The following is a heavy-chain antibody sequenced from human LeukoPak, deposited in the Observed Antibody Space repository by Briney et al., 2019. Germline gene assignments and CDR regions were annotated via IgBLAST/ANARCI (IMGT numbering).Heavy chain of an antibody. J-gene: IGHJ4*02. Sequence: ASVKVSCKASGYTFTSYGISWVRQAPGQGLEWMGWISAYNGNTNYAQKLQGRVTMTTDTSTSTAYMELRSLRSDDTAVYYCARARWGIAAAGLDYWGQGTLVTVSS. CDR1: GYTFTSYG. CDR2: ISAYNGNT. V-gene: IGHV1-18*01. CDR3: ARARWGIAAAGLDY. D-gene: IGHD6-13*01.